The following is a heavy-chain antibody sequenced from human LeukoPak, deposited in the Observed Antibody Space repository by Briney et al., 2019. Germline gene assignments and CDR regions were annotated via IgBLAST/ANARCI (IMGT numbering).Heavy chain of an antibody. J-gene: IGHJ4*02. CDR3: ARDSGTVFGYYFDY. Sequence: GGSLRLSCAASGFTFSRYGMHWVRQAPGKGLEWVAVISYDGSNKYYADSVKGRFTISRDNSKNTLYLQMNSLRAEDTAVYYCARDSGTVFGYYFDYWGQGTLVTVSS. CDR2: ISYDGSNK. D-gene: IGHD1-26*01. V-gene: IGHV3-30*03. CDR1: GFTFSRYG.